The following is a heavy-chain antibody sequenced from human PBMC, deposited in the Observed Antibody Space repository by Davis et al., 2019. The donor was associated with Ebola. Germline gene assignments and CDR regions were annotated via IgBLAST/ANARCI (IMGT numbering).Heavy chain of an antibody. D-gene: IGHD2-15*01. Sequence: GESLKISCAASGFTFSSYTMNWVRQAPGKGLEWVSSISSSGSTINYADSVKGRFTVSRDNAKNSLYLQMNSLRAEDTAVYYCARKLPNYYYYGMDVWGQGTTVTVSS. CDR3: ARKLPNYYYYGMDV. J-gene: IGHJ6*02. CDR1: GFTFSSYT. CDR2: ISSSGSTI. V-gene: IGHV3-48*01.